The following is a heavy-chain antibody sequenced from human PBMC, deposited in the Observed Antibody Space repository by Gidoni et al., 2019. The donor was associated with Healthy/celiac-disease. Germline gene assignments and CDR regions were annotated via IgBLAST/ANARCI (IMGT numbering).Heavy chain of an antibody. J-gene: IGHJ3*02. CDR1: GGSISSYY. CDR2: IYYSGST. D-gene: IGHD5-18*01. Sequence: QVQLQESGPGLVKPSETLSLTCTVSGGSISSYYWSWIRQPPGKGLEWIGYIYYSGSTNYNPSLKSRVTISVDTSKNQFSLKLSSVTAADTAVYYCARDRTAMVIGAFDIWGQGTMVTVSS. CDR3: ARDRTAMVIGAFDI. V-gene: IGHV4-59*01.